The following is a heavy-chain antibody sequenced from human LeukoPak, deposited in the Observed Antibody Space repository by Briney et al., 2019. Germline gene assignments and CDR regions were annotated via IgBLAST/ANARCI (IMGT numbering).Heavy chain of an antibody. J-gene: IGHJ4*02. CDR2: IYYSGST. V-gene: IGHV4-59*08. CDR1: GGSMNSHY. D-gene: IGHD3-9*01. Sequence: SETLSLTCSVSGGSMNSHYWSWIRQSPGKGLEWIGYIYYSGSTNYNPSLKSRVTISVDTSKNQFSLKLSSVTAADTAVYYCARHVWLQPFDYWGQGTLVTVSS. CDR3: ARHVWLQPFDY.